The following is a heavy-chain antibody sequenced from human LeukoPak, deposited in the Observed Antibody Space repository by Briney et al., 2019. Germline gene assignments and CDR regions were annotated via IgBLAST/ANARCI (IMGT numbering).Heavy chain of an antibody. CDR2: INWNGGST. V-gene: IGHV3-20*04. Sequence: GGSLRLSCAASGFTFDDYGMSWVRQAPGKGLEWVSGINWNGGSTGYADSVKGRFTISRDNAKNSLYLQMNSLRAEDTALYYCAKDKVAAAGTGENGMDVWGQGTTVTVSS. J-gene: IGHJ6*02. D-gene: IGHD6-13*01. CDR1: GFTFDDYG. CDR3: AKDKVAAAGTGENGMDV.